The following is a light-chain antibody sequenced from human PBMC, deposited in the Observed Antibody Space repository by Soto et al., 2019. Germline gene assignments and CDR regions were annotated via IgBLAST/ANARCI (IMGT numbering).Light chain of an antibody. CDR2: GAS. V-gene: IGKV3-15*01. CDR1: KSVADN. Sequence: VMSQSPDSMAVSPGERVTLSCSCSKSVADNLAWFQQKPGQGPRLLIYGASTRATGIPARFSGSGSETAFTLTVSSLRSEDSAVYYCQQYSYCPMTFGQGTKVDIK. J-gene: IGKJ1*01. CDR3: QQYSYCPMT.